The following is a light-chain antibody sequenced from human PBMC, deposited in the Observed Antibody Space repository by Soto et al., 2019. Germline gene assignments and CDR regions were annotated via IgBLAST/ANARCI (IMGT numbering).Light chain of an antibody. CDR3: SSYTSSSTPNV. J-gene: IGLJ1*01. V-gene: IGLV2-14*01. Sequence: QSALTQPASVSGSPGQSITISCTGTSSDVGGYNYVSWYQQHPGKAPKLMIYDVSNRPLGVSNRFSGSKAGNTASLTISGLQAEDEADYYCSSYTSSSTPNVFGTGTKVTVL. CDR1: SSDVGGYNY. CDR2: DVS.